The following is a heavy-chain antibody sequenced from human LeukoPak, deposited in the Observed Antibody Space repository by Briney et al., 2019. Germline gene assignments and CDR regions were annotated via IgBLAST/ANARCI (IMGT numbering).Heavy chain of an antibody. Sequence: SETLSLTCTVSGGSISSSIYYWGWIRQPPGKGLEWIGSIFYSGSTNYNPSLKSRVTISVDTSKNQFSLKLSSVTAADTAVYYCARAYYGSGSYYSNNKYYFDYWGQGTLVTVSS. V-gene: IGHV4-39*07. CDR1: GGSISSSIYY. CDR3: ARAYYGSGSYYSNNKYYFDY. D-gene: IGHD3-10*01. J-gene: IGHJ4*02. CDR2: IFYSGST.